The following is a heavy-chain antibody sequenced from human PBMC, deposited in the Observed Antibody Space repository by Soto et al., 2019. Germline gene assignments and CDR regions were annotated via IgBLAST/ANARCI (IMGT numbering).Heavy chain of an antibody. CDR1: GFSLTTSGVG. V-gene: IGHV2-5*01. D-gene: IGHD5-18*01. CDR2: IFWNDDE. CDR3: VHTGYSYDPFGY. Sequence: ESGPTLVNPTQTLTLTCTFSGFSLTTSGVGVGWSRQPPGKALEWLALIFWNDDERYSPSLKSRLTITKDTSKNQVVLTMTNMDPVDTXTYYCVHTGYSYDPFGYWGRGTLVTVSS. J-gene: IGHJ4*02.